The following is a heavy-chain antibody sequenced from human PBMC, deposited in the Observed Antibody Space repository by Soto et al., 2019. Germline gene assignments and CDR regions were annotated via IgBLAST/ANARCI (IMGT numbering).Heavy chain of an antibody. J-gene: IGHJ4*02. D-gene: IGHD3-10*01. V-gene: IGHV4-4*07. Sequence: PSETLSLTCSVSGASISTQSWSWIRQPAGKGLEWIGHVSHIGSADYSPSLKSRVTMSVDTSKNQFSLNLSSVSAADTAVYYCAIYYWSLRYFDLWGQGTLVTVSS. CDR1: GASISTQS. CDR2: VSHIGSA. CDR3: AIYYWSLRYFDL.